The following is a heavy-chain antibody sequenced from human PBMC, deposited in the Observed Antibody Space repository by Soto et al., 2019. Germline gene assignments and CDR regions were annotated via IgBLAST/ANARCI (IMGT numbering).Heavy chain of an antibody. Sequence: EVQLVESGGGLAQPGGSLRLSCEAAGFTFSIYTMNWVRQAPGKGLEWVSYITAASDTIYYADSVKGRFTISRDNAKNSLYLQMNSLRDEDTAVYYCARHYITSRVGAWFDPWGQGTLVTVSS. CDR3: ARHYITSRVGAWFDP. V-gene: IGHV3-48*02. CDR2: ITAASDTI. J-gene: IGHJ5*02. D-gene: IGHD3-10*01. CDR1: GFTFSIYT.